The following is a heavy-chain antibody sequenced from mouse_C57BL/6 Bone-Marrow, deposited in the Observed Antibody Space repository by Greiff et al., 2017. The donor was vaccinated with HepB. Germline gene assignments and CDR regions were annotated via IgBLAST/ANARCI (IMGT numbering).Heavy chain of an antibody. CDR2: IYPGNSDT. CDR3: TRRGYDYDVDPRAMDY. CDR1: GYTFTSYW. Sequence: EVQLQQSGTVLARPGASVKMSCKTSGYTFTSYWMHWVKQRPGQGLEWIGAIYPGNSDTSYNQKFKGKAKLTAVTSASTAYMELSSLTNEDAAVYYCTRRGYDYDVDPRAMDYWGQGTSVTVSS. D-gene: IGHD2-4*01. V-gene: IGHV1-5*01. J-gene: IGHJ4*01.